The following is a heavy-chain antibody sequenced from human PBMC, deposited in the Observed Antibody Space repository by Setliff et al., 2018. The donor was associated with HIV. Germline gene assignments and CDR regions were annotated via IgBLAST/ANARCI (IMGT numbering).Heavy chain of an antibody. V-gene: IGHV7-4-1*02. CDR1: GYTLTTFG. D-gene: IGHD6-19*01. CDR3: ARDLPLPGIAVAASMGRDYYYSMDV. CDR2: INTETGNP. J-gene: IGHJ6*02. Sequence: ASVKVSCKASGYTLTTFGISWVRQARGQGLEWMGWINTETGNPMYAQGFRGRFVFSLDTSVNTAYLQGSSLETEDTAVYYCARDLPLPGIAVAASMGRDYYYSMDVWGQGTTVTVSS.